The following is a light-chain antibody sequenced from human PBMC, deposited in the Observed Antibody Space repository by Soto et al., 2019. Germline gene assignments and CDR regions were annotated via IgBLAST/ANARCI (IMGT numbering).Light chain of an antibody. V-gene: IGKV1-9*01. CDR2: AAS. J-gene: IGKJ5*01. CDR3: QQYNNWPPIT. CDR1: QDIRSY. Sequence: IQLTQAPSFLSASAGDTVTITCRASQDIRSYLAWYQQKAGRAPKLLIYAASTLQSEVPSRFSGSGSGTEFTLTISSLQPEDFAVYYCQQYNNWPPITFGQGTRLEI.